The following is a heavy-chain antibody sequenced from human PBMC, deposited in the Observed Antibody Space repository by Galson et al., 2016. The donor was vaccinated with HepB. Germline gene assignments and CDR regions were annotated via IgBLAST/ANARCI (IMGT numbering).Heavy chain of an antibody. D-gene: IGHD3-3*01. CDR3: ARSYYVFWSGLGY. CDR2: IYSGGYT. Sequence: SLRLSCAASGFPVRSNYMTWVRQAPGQGLEWVSVIYSGGYTYYADSVQGRFTISSGDSKNTVYLQMNSLRAEDTAVYYCARSYYVFWSGLGYWGQGTLVTVSS. V-gene: IGHV3-53*01. CDR1: GFPVRSNY. J-gene: IGHJ4*02.